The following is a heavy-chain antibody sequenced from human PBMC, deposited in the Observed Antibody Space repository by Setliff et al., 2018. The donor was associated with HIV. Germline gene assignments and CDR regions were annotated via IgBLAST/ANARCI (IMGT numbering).Heavy chain of an antibody. CDR3: ASDQWVPRCRWLAEASSWYLDS. CDR2: FSATGTI. J-gene: IGHJ5*01. V-gene: IGHV4-4*07. CDR1: GGFISSDY. Sequence: SETLSLTCTVAGGFISSDYWSWIRQPAGEVLECLGRFSATGTINYNPSLRSRLSLSVDTSNNQFSLKLTSVTVADTAIYYCASDQWVPRCRWLAEASSWYLDSWGQGALVTVSS. D-gene: IGHD2-15*01.